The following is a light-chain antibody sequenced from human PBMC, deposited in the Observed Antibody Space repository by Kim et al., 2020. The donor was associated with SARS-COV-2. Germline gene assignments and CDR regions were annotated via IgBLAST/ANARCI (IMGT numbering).Light chain of an antibody. CDR1: QSISSN. CDR2: GAS. Sequence: VSPGERASRSCRASQSISSNLAWYQQKPGQAPRLLIYGASTRATGIPARFSGSGSGTEFTLTISSLQSEDFAVYYCQQYNNWPPYTFGQGTKLEI. J-gene: IGKJ2*01. CDR3: QQYNNWPPYT. V-gene: IGKV3-15*01.